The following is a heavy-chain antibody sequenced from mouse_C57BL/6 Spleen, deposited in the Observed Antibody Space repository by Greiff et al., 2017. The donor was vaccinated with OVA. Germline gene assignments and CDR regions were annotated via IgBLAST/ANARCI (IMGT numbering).Heavy chain of an antibody. CDR3: ARDGSRLYAMDY. CDR1: GYTFIDYY. D-gene: IGHD1-1*01. J-gene: IGHJ4*01. V-gene: IGHV1-76*01. CDR2: IYPGSGNT. Sequence: VQLQQSGAELVRPGASVKLSCKASGYTFIDYYINWVKQRPGQGLEWIARIYPGSGNTYYNEKFKGKATLTAEKSSSTAYMQLSSLTSEDSAVYFCARDGSRLYAMDYWGQGTSVTVSS.